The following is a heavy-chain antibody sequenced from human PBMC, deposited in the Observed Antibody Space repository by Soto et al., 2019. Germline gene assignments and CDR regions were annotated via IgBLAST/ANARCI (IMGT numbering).Heavy chain of an antibody. CDR3: ATGDGSGQNGEDV. CDR2: IYYSGST. CDR1: GASISSGSHY. Sequence: SETLSLTCSVSGASISSGSHYWSWIRQFPGRGLEWIGFIYYSGSTFYNPSLHSRLSISVDSLNQFSLRLKSVTVADTAVYYCATGDGSGQNGEDVWGPGTLVTVSS. V-gene: IGHV4-31*03. J-gene: IGHJ4*02. D-gene: IGHD5-12*01.